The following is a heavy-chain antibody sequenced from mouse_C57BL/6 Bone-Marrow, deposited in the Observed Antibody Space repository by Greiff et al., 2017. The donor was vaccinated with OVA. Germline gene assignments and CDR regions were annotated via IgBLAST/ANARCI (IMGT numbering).Heavy chain of an antibody. D-gene: IGHD2-3*01. V-gene: IGHV2-4*01. Sequence: QVQLQQSGPGLVQPSQSLSITCTVSGFSLTSYGVHWVRQPPGKGLEWLGVIWSGGSTDYNAAFISRLSISKDNSKSQVFFKMNSLQADDTAIYYCAKGIYDGYPYAMDYWGQGTSVTVSS. CDR1: GFSLTSYG. CDR3: AKGIYDGYPYAMDY. CDR2: IWSGGST. J-gene: IGHJ4*01.